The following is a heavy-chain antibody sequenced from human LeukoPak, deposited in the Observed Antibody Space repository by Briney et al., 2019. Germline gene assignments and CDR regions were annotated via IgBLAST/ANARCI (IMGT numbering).Heavy chain of an antibody. Sequence: PGGSLRLSCAASGFTFSSYAMSWVRQAPGKGLEWVSGLSGSGGDTDYADSVKGRFTISRDNSRNTLYLQMNSLRSEDTAVYYCAKDAMATVTYSDYWGQGSLVTVSS. D-gene: IGHD4-17*01. CDR3: AKDAMATVTYSDY. CDR1: GFTFSSYA. CDR2: LSGSGGDT. V-gene: IGHV3-23*01. J-gene: IGHJ4*02.